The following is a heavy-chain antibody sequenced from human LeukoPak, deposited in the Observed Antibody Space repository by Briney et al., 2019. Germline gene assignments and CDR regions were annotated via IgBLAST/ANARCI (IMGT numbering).Heavy chain of an antibody. V-gene: IGHV3-7*01. D-gene: IGHD3-22*01. CDR1: GFTFSRYW. CDR3: ARDEVSYYYDSSASGFDY. Sequence: GGSLRLSCAASGFTFSRYWMSWVRHAPGKGLEWVANIKQDGSEKYYVDSVKGRFTISRDNAKNSLYLQMHSLRAEDTAVYYCARDEVSYYYDSSASGFDYWGQGTLVTVSS. J-gene: IGHJ4*02. CDR2: IKQDGSEK.